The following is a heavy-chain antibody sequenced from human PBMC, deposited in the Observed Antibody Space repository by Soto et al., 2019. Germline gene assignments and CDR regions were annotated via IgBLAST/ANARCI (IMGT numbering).Heavy chain of an antibody. CDR2: IIPIFVTA. J-gene: IGHJ6*02. CDR1: GGTFSSYA. D-gene: IGHD6-19*01. Sequence: QVQLVQSGAEVKKPGSSVKVSCKASGGTFSSYAISWVRQAPGQGLEWMGGIIPIFVTANYAQKFQGRVTITADESTSTAYMELSSLRSEDTAVYYCASNIAVAGTGYYYYYYGMDVWGQGTTVTVSS. CDR3: ASNIAVAGTGYYYYYYGMDV. V-gene: IGHV1-69*01.